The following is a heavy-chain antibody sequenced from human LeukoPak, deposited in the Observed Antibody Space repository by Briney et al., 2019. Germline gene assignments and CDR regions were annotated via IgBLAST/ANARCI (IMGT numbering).Heavy chain of an antibody. Sequence: PRRSLRLSCAASGFTFSNYAVHWVRQAPGKGLEWVAATSHNEGNKYYADSVKGRFTISRDNSKNTLYLQMNSLRAEDTAVYYCARGGPRYYFDYWGQGTLVTVSS. CDR3: ARGGPRYYFDY. CDR1: GFTFSNYA. V-gene: IGHV3-30-3*01. CDR2: TSHNEGNK. J-gene: IGHJ4*02.